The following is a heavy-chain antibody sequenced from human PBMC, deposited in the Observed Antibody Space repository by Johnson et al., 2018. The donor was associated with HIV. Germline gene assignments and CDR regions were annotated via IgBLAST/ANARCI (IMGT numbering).Heavy chain of an antibody. CDR2: IYSGGRT. J-gene: IGHJ3*02. CDR3: ARPGVAATKGAFDI. V-gene: IGHV3-66*04. CDR1: GFTVKSNY. D-gene: IGHD1-26*01. Sequence: VQLVESGGGLVQPGGSLRLSCAVSGFTVKSNYINWVRQAPGKGLECVSGIYSGGRTYYADSVKGRFTISRDNSKNTLYLQMNSLRAEDTAVYYCARPGVAATKGAFDIWGQGTMVTVSS.